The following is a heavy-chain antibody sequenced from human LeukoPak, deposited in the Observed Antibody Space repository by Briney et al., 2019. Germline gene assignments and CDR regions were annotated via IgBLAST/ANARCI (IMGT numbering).Heavy chain of an antibody. V-gene: IGHV1-18*01. CDR2: ISAYNGNT. D-gene: IGHD3-3*01. CDR3: ARDGYDFWSGYYKGWFDP. CDR1: GYTFTSYG. Sequence: ASVKVSCKASGYTFTSYGISWVRQAPGQGLEWMGWISAYNGNTNYAQKLQGRVTMTTDTSTSTAYMELRSLRSDDTAVYYCARDGYDFWSGYYKGWFDPWGQGTLVTVSS. J-gene: IGHJ5*02.